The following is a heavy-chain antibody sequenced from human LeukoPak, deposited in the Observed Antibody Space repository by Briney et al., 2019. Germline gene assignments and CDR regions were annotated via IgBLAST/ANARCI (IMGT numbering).Heavy chain of an antibody. CDR3: GSRLMTSGY. J-gene: IGHJ4*02. D-gene: IGHD2-8*01. CDR2: ISSSGSTI. V-gene: IGHV3-48*04. CDR1: GFTFSSYS. Sequence: GGSLRLSCAASGFTFSSYSMNWVRQAPGKGLEWVSYISSSGSTIYYADSVKGRFTISRDNAKNSLYLQMNSLRAEDTAVYYCGSRLMTSGYWGQGTLVTVSS.